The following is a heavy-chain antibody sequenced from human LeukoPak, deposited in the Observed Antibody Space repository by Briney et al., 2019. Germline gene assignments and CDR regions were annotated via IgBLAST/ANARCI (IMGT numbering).Heavy chain of an antibody. Sequence: SVKVSCKASGGTFSSYAISWVRQAPGQGLEWMGRIIPILGIANYAQKFQGRVTITADKSTSTAYMELSSLRSEDTAVYYCASFTGYKGFDALDIWGQGTMVTVSS. CDR2: IIPILGIA. V-gene: IGHV1-69*04. D-gene: IGHD5-24*01. J-gene: IGHJ3*02. CDR3: ASFTGYKGFDALDI. CDR1: GGTFSSYA.